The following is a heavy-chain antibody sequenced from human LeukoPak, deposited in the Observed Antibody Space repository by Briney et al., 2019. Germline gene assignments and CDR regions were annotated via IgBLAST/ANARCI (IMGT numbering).Heavy chain of an antibody. D-gene: IGHD6-13*01. CDR3: ARDGTAAGLYFDL. J-gene: IGHJ4*01. CDR2: IGQDGGEK. Sequence: GGSLRLSCAVSGFTFSNYWMNWVRQAPGKGLEWVASIGQDGGEKSYADSVKGRFTISRDNTKNSLYLQMSSLRAEDTAVYYCARDGTAAGLYFDLWGQGTLVTVSS. V-gene: IGHV3-7*01. CDR1: GFTFSNYW.